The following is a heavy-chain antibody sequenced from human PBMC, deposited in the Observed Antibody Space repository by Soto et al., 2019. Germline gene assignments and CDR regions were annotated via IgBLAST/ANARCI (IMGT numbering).Heavy chain of an antibody. CDR3: ARRARPDFYYMDV. V-gene: IGHV3-64*01. D-gene: IGHD6-6*01. Sequence: EVQMAESGGGLAQPGGSLRLSCAASGFTLSGYAMDWVRPAPGKGLEYVSGISSNGVGTYYANSVQGRFTISRDNSKNTVYLQMGSLRPVVMAVYYCARRARPDFYYMDVWGKGTTVTVSS. CDR1: GFTLSGYA. CDR2: ISSNGVGT. J-gene: IGHJ6*03.